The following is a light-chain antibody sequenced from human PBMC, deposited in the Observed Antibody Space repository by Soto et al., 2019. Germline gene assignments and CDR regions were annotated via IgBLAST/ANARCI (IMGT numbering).Light chain of an antibody. CDR3: HQYGSAPAWT. CDR1: QSISSSY. V-gene: IGKV3-20*01. Sequence: EIVLTQSPGTLSLFPGERATLSCRASQSISSSYLAWYQQKPGQAPRLLIHGASNRATGIPDRFSGAGSGTDFTRTLSRLEPEDFAVYYCHQYGSAPAWTFGQGTKVEIK. CDR2: GAS. J-gene: IGKJ1*01.